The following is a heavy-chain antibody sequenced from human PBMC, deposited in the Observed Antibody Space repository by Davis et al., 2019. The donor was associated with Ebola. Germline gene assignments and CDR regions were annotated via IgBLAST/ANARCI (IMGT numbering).Heavy chain of an antibody. D-gene: IGHD4-17*01. V-gene: IGHV3-23*01. CDR2: ISGSGGST. CDR3: GRGGYGVNMVDN. Sequence: ETLSLTCAVSGGSISSSNWWSWVRQAPGKGLEWVSAISGSGGSTYYADSAKGRFTISRDNAKSTLYLHMSSLRVDDTALYYCGRGGYGVNMVDNWGQGTLVTVSS. J-gene: IGHJ4*02. CDR1: GGSISSSN.